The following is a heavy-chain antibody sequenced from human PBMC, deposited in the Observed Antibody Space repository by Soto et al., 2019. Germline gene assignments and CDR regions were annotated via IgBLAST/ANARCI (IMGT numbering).Heavy chain of an antibody. CDR3: AKGSGYAARTYAFDI. Sequence: QVQLQESGPGLVKPSETLSLTCTVSGGSISSYYWSWIRQPPGKGLEWIGYIYYSGSTNYNPSLKSRVTISVDTSKNQFSLKLSSVIAADTAVYYCAKGSGYAARTYAFDIWGQGTMVTVSS. J-gene: IGHJ3*02. CDR2: IYYSGST. CDR1: GGSISSYY. V-gene: IGHV4-59*01. D-gene: IGHD5-12*01.